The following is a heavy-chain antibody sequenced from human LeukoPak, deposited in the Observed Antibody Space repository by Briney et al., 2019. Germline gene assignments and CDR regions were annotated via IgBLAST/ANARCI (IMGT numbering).Heavy chain of an antibody. CDR2: IKSDGSST. J-gene: IGHJ4*02. Sequence: GESLRLSCAASGFTFSSYWMHWVRQAPGKGLVWVSRIKSDGSSTSYADSVNGRFTISRDNAKNTVYLQMNSLRAEDTAVYYYATSRTFDCWGQGTLVTVSS. CDR1: GFTFSSYW. V-gene: IGHV3-74*01. CDR3: ATSRTFDC.